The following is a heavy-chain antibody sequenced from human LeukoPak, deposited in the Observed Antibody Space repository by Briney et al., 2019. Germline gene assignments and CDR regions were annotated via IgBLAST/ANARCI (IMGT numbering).Heavy chain of an antibody. Sequence: SVKVSCKASGGTFSTNAISWVRQAPGQGLEWMGRIIPILDVANYAQKFQGRVTIAADESTSTAYLELSTLRSEDTAVYYCARVDRDAEEDFGYWGQGTLVTVSS. CDR2: IIPILDVA. CDR3: ARVDRDAEEDFGY. CDR1: GGTFSTNA. D-gene: IGHD5-24*01. V-gene: IGHV1-69*04. J-gene: IGHJ4*02.